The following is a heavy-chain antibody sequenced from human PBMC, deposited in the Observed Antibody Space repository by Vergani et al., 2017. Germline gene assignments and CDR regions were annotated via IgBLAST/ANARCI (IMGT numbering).Heavy chain of an antibody. CDR3: ARVNTETNGHLYYYYYMDV. J-gene: IGHJ6*03. V-gene: IGHV4-34*01. D-gene: IGHD4-11*01. Sequence: QVQLQQWGGGLLKPSETLSPTGVVNGGSSPSYHWRWIRKPQGGGLEWVGDIDHTGRPDFNPPLKSRLTMSVDKSRNQFSLTLNSVTATDTAIYFCARVNTETNGHLYYYYYMDVWGQGTAVTVS. CDR1: GGSSPSYH. CDR2: IDHTGRP.